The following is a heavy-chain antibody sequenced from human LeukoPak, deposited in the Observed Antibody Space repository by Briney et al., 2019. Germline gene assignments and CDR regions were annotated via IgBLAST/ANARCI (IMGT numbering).Heavy chain of an antibody. V-gene: IGHV6-1*01. CDR3: ARGGIGYCTSTRCSFDS. CDR2: TYYRSKWYN. Sequence: SQTLSLTCAISGDSVSTNSAAWNWIRQSPSRGLEWLGRTYYRSKWYNDYGVCVKSRITINPDTSKNQFSLQLNSVTPEDTAVYYCARGGIGYCTSTRCSFDSWGQGTLVTVSS. J-gene: IGHJ4*02. CDR1: GDSVSTNSAA. D-gene: IGHD2-2*01.